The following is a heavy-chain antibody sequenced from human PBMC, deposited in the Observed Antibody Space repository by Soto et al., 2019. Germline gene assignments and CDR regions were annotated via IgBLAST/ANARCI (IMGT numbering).Heavy chain of an antibody. D-gene: IGHD2-21*02. CDR3: VQTRCGGDCLQSYSSHSYYGLDV. Sequence: QITLKESGPTLVKPTQTLTLTCTFSGLSLSTIGEGVGWIRQPPGKALEWLALVYWDDDKRYGPSLKSRLTITKDTSVNQVVLTMTNMGPVDTATYYCVQTRCGGDCLQSYSSHSYYGLDVWGQGTTVTVSS. J-gene: IGHJ6*02. CDR2: VYWDDDK. V-gene: IGHV2-5*05. CDR1: GLSLSTIGEG.